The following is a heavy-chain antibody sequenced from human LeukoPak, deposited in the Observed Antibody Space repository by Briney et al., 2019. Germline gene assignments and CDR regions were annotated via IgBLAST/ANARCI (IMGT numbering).Heavy chain of an antibody. J-gene: IGHJ5*02. CDR2: IYYSGST. Sequence: PSETLSLTCTVSGGSISSYYWSWIRQPPAKGLEWIGYIYYSGSTNYNPSLKSRVTISVDTSKNQFSLKLSSVTAADTAVYYCARGLLLQEGNWFDPWGQGTLVTVSS. V-gene: IGHV4-59*01. D-gene: IGHD2-15*01. CDR1: GGSISSYY. CDR3: ARGLLLQEGNWFDP.